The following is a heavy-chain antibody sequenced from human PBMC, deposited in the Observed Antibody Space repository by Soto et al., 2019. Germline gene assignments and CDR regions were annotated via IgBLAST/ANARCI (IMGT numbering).Heavy chain of an antibody. V-gene: IGHV5-51*01. D-gene: IGHD7-27*01. J-gene: IGHJ4*02. Sequence: GESLKISCKGSGYSFTSYWIGWVRQMPGKGLEWMGIIYPGYSDTRYSRSFQGPVTISADKSISTAYMQWSSLKASDTXXYYCALTGVTYFDYWGQGTLVTVSS. CDR1: GYSFTSYW. CDR2: IYPGYSDT. CDR3: ALTGVTYFDY.